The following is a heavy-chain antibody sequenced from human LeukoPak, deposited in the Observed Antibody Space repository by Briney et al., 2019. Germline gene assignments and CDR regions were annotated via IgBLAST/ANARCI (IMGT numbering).Heavy chain of an antibody. CDR2: INPNSGGT. D-gene: IGHD6-13*01. V-gene: IGHV1-2*02. J-gene: IGHJ3*02. CDR3: ARDLNVWRWKGGSWYRAFDI. CDR1: GYTFTGYY. Sequence: ASVKVSCKASGYTFTGYYMHWVRQAPGQGLEWMGWINPNSGGTNYAQKFQGRVTMTRDTSISTAYMELSRLRSDDTAVYYCARDLNVWRWKGGSWYRAFDIWGQGTMVTVSS.